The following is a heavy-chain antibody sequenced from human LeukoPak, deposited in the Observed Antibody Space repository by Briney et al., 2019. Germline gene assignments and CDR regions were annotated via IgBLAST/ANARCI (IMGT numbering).Heavy chain of an antibody. CDR3: ARDGYYYDSSGYYWAFDY. J-gene: IGHJ4*02. CDR2: IIPIFGTA. D-gene: IGHD3-22*01. CDR1: GGTFSSYA. V-gene: IGHV1-69*13. Sequence: SVKVSCKASGGTFSSYAISWVRQAPGQGLEWMGGIIPIFGTANYAQKFQGRVTITADESTSTAYMELSSLRSEDTAVYYCARDGYYYDSSGYYWAFDYWGQGTLVTVSS.